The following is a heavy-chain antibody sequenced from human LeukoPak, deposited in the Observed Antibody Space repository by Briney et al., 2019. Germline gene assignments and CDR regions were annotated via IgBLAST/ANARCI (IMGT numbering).Heavy chain of an antibody. CDR2: ISSSSSYI. Sequence: GGSLRLSCAASGFTFSSYAMSWVRQAPGKGLEWVSSISSSSSYIYYADSVKGRFTISRDNAKNSLYLQMNSLRAEDTAVYYCARGDSGYDWLPFDYWGQGTLVTVSS. J-gene: IGHJ4*02. V-gene: IGHV3-21*01. CDR3: ARGDSGYDWLPFDY. D-gene: IGHD5-12*01. CDR1: GFTFSSYA.